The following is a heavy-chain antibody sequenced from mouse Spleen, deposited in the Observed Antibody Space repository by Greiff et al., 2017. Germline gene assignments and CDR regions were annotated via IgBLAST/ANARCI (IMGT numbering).Heavy chain of an antibody. D-gene: IGHD2-3*01. CDR1: GYTFTSYW. V-gene: IGHV1-52*01. CDR3: ARGLLRVGYAMDY. Sequence: QVQLQQPGAELVRPGSSVKLSCKASGYTFTSYWMQWVKQRPIQGLEWIGNIDPSDSETHYNQKFKDKATLTVDKSSSTAYMQLSSLTSEDSAVYYCARGLLRVGYAMDYWGQGTSVTVSS. CDR2: IDPSDSET. J-gene: IGHJ4*01.